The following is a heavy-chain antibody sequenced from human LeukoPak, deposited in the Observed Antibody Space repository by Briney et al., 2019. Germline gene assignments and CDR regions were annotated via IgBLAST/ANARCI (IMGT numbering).Heavy chain of an antibody. J-gene: IGHJ4*02. CDR3: AKDRMVYDILTALVDY. V-gene: IGHV3-23*01. Sequence: GGSLRLSCAASGFTFSSYEMNWVRQAPGKGLEWVSAISGSGGSTYYADSVKGRLTISRDNSKNTLYLQMNSLRAEDTAVYYCAKDRMVYDILTALVDYWGQGTLVTVSS. CDR1: GFTFSSYE. CDR2: ISGSGGST. D-gene: IGHD3-9*01.